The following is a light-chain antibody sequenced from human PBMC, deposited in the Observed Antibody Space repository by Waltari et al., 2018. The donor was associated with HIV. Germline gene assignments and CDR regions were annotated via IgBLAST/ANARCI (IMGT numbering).Light chain of an antibody. J-gene: IGKJ1*01. V-gene: IGKV4-1*01. CDR2: WAS. CDR3: QQYYSTPRT. Sequence: DIVMTQSPASLAVSLGERATINCKSSQSVLNTPNNKYYLAWYQQKPGQPPQLLIYWASTRESGVPDRFSGRGSETDFALTISSLQAEDVAVYYCQQYYSTPRTFGQGTKVEIK. CDR1: QSVLNTPNNKYY.